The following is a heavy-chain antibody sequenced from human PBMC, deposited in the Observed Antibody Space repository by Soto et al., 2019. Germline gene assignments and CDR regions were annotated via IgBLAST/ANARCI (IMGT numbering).Heavy chain of an antibody. CDR3: ARGSSGYISSWYYFDY. Sequence: GGSLRLSCAASGFTFTDYALSWVRQDPGKGLEWVATISGIGGSTYLADSVKGRLSISRDNSKNTVSLLMNSLRAGDTAVYFCARGSSGYISSWYYFDYWGRGTLVTVSS. CDR2: ISGIGGST. D-gene: IGHD6-13*01. J-gene: IGHJ4*02. V-gene: IGHV3-23*01. CDR1: GFTFTDYA.